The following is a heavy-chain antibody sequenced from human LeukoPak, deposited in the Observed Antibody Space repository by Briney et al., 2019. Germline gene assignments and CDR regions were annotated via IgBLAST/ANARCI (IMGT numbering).Heavy chain of an antibody. CDR3: ARDIAVAASGAFDI. CDR2: INAGNGNT. J-gene: IGHJ3*02. CDR1: GYTFTSYA. D-gene: IGHD6-19*01. V-gene: IGHV1-3*01. Sequence: GASAKVSCKASGYTFTSYAMHWVRQAPGQRLEWMGWINAGNGNTKYSQKFQGRVTITRDTSASTAYMELSSLRSEDTAVYYCARDIAVAASGAFDIWGQGTMVTVSS.